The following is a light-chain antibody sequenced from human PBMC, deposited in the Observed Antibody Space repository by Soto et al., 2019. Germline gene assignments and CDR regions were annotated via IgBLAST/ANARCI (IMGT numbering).Light chain of an antibody. V-gene: IGLV2-23*01. J-gene: IGLJ3*02. Sequence: QSALTQPASVSGSLGQSITISCTGTSSDVGSYNLVSWYQQHPGKAPKLMIYEGSKRPSGVSNRFSGSKSGNTASLTISGLQAEDEADYYCCSYAGSSTWVFGGGTKVTVL. CDR3: CSYAGSSTWV. CDR1: SSDVGSYNL. CDR2: EGS.